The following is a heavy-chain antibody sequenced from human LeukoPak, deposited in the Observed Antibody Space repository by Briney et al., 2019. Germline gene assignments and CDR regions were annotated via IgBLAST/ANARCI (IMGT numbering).Heavy chain of an antibody. CDR2: IYYSGST. CDR3: ARRKVPPRTIFGVVIRIDY. V-gene: IGHV4-39*07. Sequence: PSETLSLTCTVSGGSISSSSYYWGWIRQPPGKGLEWIGSIYYSGSTYYNPSLKSRVTISVDTSKNQFSLKLSSVTAADTAVYYCARRKVPPRTIFGVVIRIDYWGQGTLVTVSS. D-gene: IGHD3-3*01. J-gene: IGHJ4*02. CDR1: GGSISSSSYY.